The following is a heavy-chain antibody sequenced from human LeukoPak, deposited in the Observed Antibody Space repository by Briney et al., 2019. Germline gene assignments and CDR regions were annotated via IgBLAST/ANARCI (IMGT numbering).Heavy chain of an antibody. CDR3: AKGVGYDFWSGYGD. CDR1: GFTFDDYA. V-gene: IGHV3-9*03. D-gene: IGHD3-3*01. Sequence: GGSLRLSCAASGFTFDDYAMHRVRQAPGKGLEWVSGISWNSGSIGYADSVKGRFTISGDNAKNSLYLQMNSLRAEDMALYYCAKGVGYDFWSGYGDWGQGTLVTVSS. J-gene: IGHJ4*02. CDR2: ISWNSGSI.